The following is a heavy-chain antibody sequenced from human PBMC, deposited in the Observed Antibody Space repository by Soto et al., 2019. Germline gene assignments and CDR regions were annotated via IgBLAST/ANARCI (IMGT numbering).Heavy chain of an antibody. J-gene: IGHJ4*02. D-gene: IGHD2-8*01. Sequence: QVQLVQSGAEVKNRGSSVKVSCKASGDTFSRSTISLVRQAPGQRLEWMGRIIPVLGVENHAQNFQGRVTLTADKSTSTAYLELSSLKSEDTAIYYCASSTAGVYVFHDWGQGTLVTVSS. CDR2: IIPVLGVE. V-gene: IGHV1-69*02. CDR1: GDTFSRST. CDR3: ASSTAGVYVFHD.